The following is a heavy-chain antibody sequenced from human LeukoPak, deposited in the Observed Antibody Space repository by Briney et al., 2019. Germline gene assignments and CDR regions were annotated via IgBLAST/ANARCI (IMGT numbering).Heavy chain of an antibody. J-gene: IGHJ4*02. V-gene: IGHV3-74*01. CDR2: INGDGSET. CDR1: GFTFSSHW. CDR3: ATCSGDYGDPFDY. Sequence: PGGSLRLSCSASGFTFSSHWMHWVRQAPGKGLVWVSRINGDGSETNYAGSVRGRFTISRDNAKNTVYLQMNSLRAEDTAVYYCATCSGDYGDPFDYWGQGTLVTVSS. D-gene: IGHD4-17*01.